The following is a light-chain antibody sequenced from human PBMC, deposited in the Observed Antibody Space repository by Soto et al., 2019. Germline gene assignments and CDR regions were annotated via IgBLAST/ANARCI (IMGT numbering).Light chain of an antibody. V-gene: IGKV3-15*01. J-gene: IGKJ2*01. Sequence: EIVMTQSPATLSVSPGESATLSCRASQSVNTNLAWYQQKPGRAPRLLIHGASTRATGIPARFSGSGSGTXXXXXXXXXXXXXFAVXYCXQYNNWPPHTFGQGTKLEIK. CDR3: XQYNNWPPHT. CDR2: GAS. CDR1: QSVNTN.